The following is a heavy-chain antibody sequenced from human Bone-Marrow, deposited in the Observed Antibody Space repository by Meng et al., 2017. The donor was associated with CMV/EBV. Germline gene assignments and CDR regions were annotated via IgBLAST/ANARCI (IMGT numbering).Heavy chain of an antibody. J-gene: IGHJ5*02. CDR3: ARDVRDRFDP. CDR2: IYYSGST. V-gene: IGHV4-39*07. CDR1: GGSISSSSYY. Sequence: SETLSLTCTVSGGSISSSSYYWGWIRQPPGKGLEWIGSIYYSGSTYYNPSLKSRVTISVDTSKNQFSLKLSSVTAADTAVYYCARDVRDRFDPWGQGTLVTVYS.